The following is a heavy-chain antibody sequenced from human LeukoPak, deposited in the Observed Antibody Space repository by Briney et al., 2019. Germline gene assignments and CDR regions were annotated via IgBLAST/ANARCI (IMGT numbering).Heavy chain of an antibody. CDR3: ARSSSVTIPGYYFDY. J-gene: IGHJ4*02. Sequence: ASVKVSCKASGYTFTRYGISWVRQAPGQGLEWMGWISAYNGNTNYAQKLQGRVTMTTDTSTSTAYMELRSLRSDDTAVYYCARSSSVTIPGYYFDYWGQGTLVTVSS. CDR1: GYTFTRYG. CDR2: ISAYNGNT. V-gene: IGHV1-18*01. D-gene: IGHD2-21*01.